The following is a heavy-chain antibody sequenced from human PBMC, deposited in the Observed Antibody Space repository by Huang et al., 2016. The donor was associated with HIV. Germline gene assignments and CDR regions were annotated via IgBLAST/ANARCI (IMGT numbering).Heavy chain of an antibody. CDR3: AKGRRAFDV. V-gene: IGHV5-51*03. CDR1: GYSFSIYC. J-gene: IGHJ3*01. Sequence: EVQLVQSGAEVKKPGESLKISCRGSGYSFSIYCIAWVRQMPGKGLEWVLVMYHFESKSTYIPSFEGHVSISVDKSINTVYLHWSSLKASDTAIYYCAKGRRAFDVWGQGTWVTVSS. CDR2: MYHFESKS.